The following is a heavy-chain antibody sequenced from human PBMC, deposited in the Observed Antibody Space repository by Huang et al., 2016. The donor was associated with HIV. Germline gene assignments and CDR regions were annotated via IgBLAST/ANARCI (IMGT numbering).Heavy chain of an antibody. J-gene: IGHJ6*02. CDR2: IKSKTDGGTT. V-gene: IGHV3-15*01. Sequence: EVQLVESGGGLVKPGGSFRLSCAASGFTFSNAWMSWVRQGPGEGLEWGGRIKSKTDGGTTDYDATVKGRFTISRDDSKKTLYLKMNSLKSEDTAVYYCSSGSTSSPDYYYYYGMEVWGQGTTVTVSS. D-gene: IGHD2-2*01. CDR3: SSGSTSSPDYYYYYGMEV. CDR1: GFTFSNAW.